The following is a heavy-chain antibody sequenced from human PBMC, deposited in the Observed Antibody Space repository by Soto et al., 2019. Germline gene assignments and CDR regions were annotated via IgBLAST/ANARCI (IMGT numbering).Heavy chain of an antibody. V-gene: IGHV3-30-3*01. CDR1: GFTFSSYA. D-gene: IGHD3-3*01. CDR3: ASNVLRFLEWSRNNDAFDI. J-gene: IGHJ3*02. Sequence: QVQLVESGGGVVQPGRSLRLSCAASGFTFSSYAMHWVRQAPGKGLERVAVISYDGSNKYYADSVKGRFTISRDNSKNTLYLQMNSLRAEDTAVYYCASNVLRFLEWSRNNDAFDIWGQGTMVTVSS. CDR2: ISYDGSNK.